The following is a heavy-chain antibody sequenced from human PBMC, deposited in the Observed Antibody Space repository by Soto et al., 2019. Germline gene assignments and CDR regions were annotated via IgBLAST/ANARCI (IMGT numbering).Heavy chain of an antibody. J-gene: IGHJ6*02. CDR1: GDSVSSVGFH. D-gene: IGHD6-19*01. V-gene: IGHV4-30-4*01. Sequence: SETLSLTCTVSGDSVSSVGFHWAWLRRPPGKGLEWIGYIYYSGSTYYSPSLKSRVTISVDTSKNQFSLKLSSVTAADTAVYYCARSGGSGWYGRGYYYGMDVWGQGTTVTVSS. CDR3: ARSGGSGWYGRGYYYGMDV. CDR2: IYYSGST.